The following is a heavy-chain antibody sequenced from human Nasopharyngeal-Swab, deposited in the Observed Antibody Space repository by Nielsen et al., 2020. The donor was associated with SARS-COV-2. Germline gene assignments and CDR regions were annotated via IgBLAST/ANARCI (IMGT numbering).Heavy chain of an antibody. CDR1: GFTFSSYA. Sequence: GESLKISCAASGFTFSSYAMSWVRQAPGKGLEWVSAISGSGGSTYYADSVKGRFTISRDNSKNSLYLQMHSLRAEDTAVYYCATAFGVTMISPCNYWGQGTLVTVSS. CDR3: ATAFGVTMISPCNY. J-gene: IGHJ4*02. CDR2: ISGSGGST. V-gene: IGHV3-23*01. D-gene: IGHD3-22*01.